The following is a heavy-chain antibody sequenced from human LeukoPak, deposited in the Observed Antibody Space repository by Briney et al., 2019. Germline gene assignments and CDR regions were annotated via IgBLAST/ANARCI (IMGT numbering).Heavy chain of an antibody. CDR1: GFTFSSYA. D-gene: IGHD2-15*01. V-gene: IGHV3-23*01. Sequence: PGGSLRLSCAASGFTFSSYAMSWVRQAPGKGLEWVSAISGSGGSTYYADSVKGRFTISRDNPKNTLYLQMNSLRAEDTAVYYCAKADIVVVVAATWDYWGQGTLVTVSS. CDR2: ISGSGGST. J-gene: IGHJ4*02. CDR3: AKADIVVVVAATWDY.